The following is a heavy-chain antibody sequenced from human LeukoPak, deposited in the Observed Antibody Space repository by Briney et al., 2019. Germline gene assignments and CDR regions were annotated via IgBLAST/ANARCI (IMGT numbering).Heavy chain of an antibody. Sequence: GRSLRLSCAASGFTFSSYGMHWVRQAPGKGLEWVAVIWYDGSNKYYADSVKGRFTISRDNSKNTLYLQMNSLRAEDPAVYYCARDDRYSGSYGLDYWGQGTLVTVSS. CDR1: GFTFSSYG. J-gene: IGHJ4*02. D-gene: IGHD1-26*01. CDR3: ARDDRYSGSYGLDY. V-gene: IGHV3-33*01. CDR2: IWYDGSNK.